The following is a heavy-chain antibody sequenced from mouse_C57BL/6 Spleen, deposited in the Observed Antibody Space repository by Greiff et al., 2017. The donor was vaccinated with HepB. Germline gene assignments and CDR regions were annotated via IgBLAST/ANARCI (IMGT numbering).Heavy chain of an antibody. CDR1: GFTFSSYA. D-gene: IGHD1-1*01. CDR2: ISDGGSYT. CDR3: ARDPYYYGSDYFDY. Sequence: EVKLMESGGGLVKPGGSLKLSCAASGFTFSSYAMSWVRQTPEKRLEWVATISDGGSYTYYPDNVKGRFTISRDNAKNNLYLQMSHLKSEDTAMYYCARDPYYYGSDYFDYWGQGTTLTVSS. V-gene: IGHV5-4*01. J-gene: IGHJ2*01.